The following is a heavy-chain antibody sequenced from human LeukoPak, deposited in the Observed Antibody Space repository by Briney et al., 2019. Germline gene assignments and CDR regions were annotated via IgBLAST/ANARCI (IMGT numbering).Heavy chain of an antibody. Sequence: GRSLRLSCAASGFTFSSYGMHWVRQAPGKGLEWVSYISRSGTTIYYGDSVKGRLTISRDNAKNSLYLQMNSLRAEDTAVYYCARDLSGYDPYFDYWGQGTLVTVSS. CDR1: GFTFSSYG. J-gene: IGHJ4*02. CDR3: ARDLSGYDPYFDY. CDR2: ISRSGTTI. V-gene: IGHV3-48*04. D-gene: IGHD5-12*01.